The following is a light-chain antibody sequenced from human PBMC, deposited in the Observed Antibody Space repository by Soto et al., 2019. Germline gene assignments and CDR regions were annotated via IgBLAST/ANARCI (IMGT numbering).Light chain of an antibody. CDR2: KAS. J-gene: IGKJ1*01. CDR3: QHYNSYSEA. Sequence: DIQMTQSPSTLSGSLGEGVTITCRASQTISSWLAWYQQKPGKAPKLLIYKASTLKSGVPSRFSGSGSGTEFTLTISSLQPDDFATYYCQHYNSYSEAFGQGTKVDIK. CDR1: QTISSW. V-gene: IGKV1-5*03.